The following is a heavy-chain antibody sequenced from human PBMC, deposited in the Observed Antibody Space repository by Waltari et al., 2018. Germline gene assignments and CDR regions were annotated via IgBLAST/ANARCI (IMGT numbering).Heavy chain of an antibody. D-gene: IGHD3-22*01. J-gene: IGHJ2*01. V-gene: IGHV4-59*01. Sequence: QVQLQESGPGLVKPSETLSLTCTVSGGSISSYYWSWIRQPPGKGLEWIGSIYYSGSTNYNPSLKSLVTISVDTSKNQFSLKLSSVTAADTAVYYCARDYYDSSGYYCYFDLWGRGTLVTVSS. CDR2: IYYSGST. CDR3: ARDYYDSSGYYCYFDL. CDR1: GGSISSYY.